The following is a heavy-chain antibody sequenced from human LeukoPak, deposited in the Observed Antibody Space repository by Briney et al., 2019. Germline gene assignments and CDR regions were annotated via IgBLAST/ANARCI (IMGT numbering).Heavy chain of an antibody. V-gene: IGHV1-69*06. CDR1: GYTFTGYY. Sequence: SVKVSCKTSGYTFTGYYLHWVRQAPGQGLEWMGGIIPIFGTANYAQKFQGRVTITADKSTSTAYMELSSLRSEDTAVYYCATRVAAAGTYYYYYYMDVWGKGTTVTVSS. CDR2: IIPIFGTA. J-gene: IGHJ6*03. CDR3: ATRVAAAGTYYYYYYMDV. D-gene: IGHD6-13*01.